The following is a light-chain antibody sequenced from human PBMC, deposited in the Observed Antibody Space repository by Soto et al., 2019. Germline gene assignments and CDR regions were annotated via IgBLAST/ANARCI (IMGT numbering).Light chain of an antibody. CDR3: AAWDDSLNGWV. J-gene: IGLJ3*02. CDR2: NNN. V-gene: IGLV1-44*01. Sequence: QPVLTQPPSPSGTPGQRVTISCSGSSSNIGSNTVNWYQQLPGTTPKLLIYNNNQRPSGVPDRFSGSKSGTSASLAISGLQSEDEADYYCAAWDDSLNGWVFGGGTKVTVL. CDR1: SSNIGSNT.